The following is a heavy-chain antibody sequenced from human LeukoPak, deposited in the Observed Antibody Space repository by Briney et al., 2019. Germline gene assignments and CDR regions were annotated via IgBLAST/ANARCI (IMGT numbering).Heavy chain of an antibody. CDR2: ISYDGSNK. V-gene: IGHV3-30-3*01. J-gene: IGHJ4*02. Sequence: PGRSLRLSCAASGFTFSSYAMHWVRQAPGKGLEWVAVISYDGSNKYYADSVKGRFTISRDNSKNTLYLQMNSLRAEDTAVYYCARGDYGSGSYYLYYFDYWGQGTLVTVSS. CDR1: GFTFSSYA. D-gene: IGHD3-10*01. CDR3: ARGDYGSGSYYLYYFDY.